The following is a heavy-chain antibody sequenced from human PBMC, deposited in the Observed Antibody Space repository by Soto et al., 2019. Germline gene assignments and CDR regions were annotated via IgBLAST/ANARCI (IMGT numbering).Heavy chain of an antibody. Sequence: ASVKVSCKASGYTFTGYYMHWVRQAPGQGLEWMGWINPNSGGTNYAQKFQGWVTMTRDTSISTAYMELSRLRSDDTAVYYCARDYRYCSSTSCYRGDYYYGMDVWGQGTTVTVSS. V-gene: IGHV1-2*04. CDR3: ARDYRYCSSTSCYRGDYYYGMDV. CDR2: INPNSGGT. J-gene: IGHJ6*02. D-gene: IGHD2-2*01. CDR1: GYTFTGYY.